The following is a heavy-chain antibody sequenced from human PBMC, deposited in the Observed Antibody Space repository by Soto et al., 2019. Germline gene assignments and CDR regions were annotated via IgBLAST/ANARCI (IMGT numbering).Heavy chain of an antibody. CDR1: GGTFSSYT. J-gene: IGHJ6*02. D-gene: IGHD5-12*01. CDR2: IIPILGIA. V-gene: IGHV1-69*02. Sequence: QVQLVQSGAEVKKPGSSVKVSCKASGGTFSSYTISWVRQAPGQGLEWMGRIIPILGIANYAQKFQGRVTITADKSTSTAYMELSSLRSEETAVYYCARRDGYNEGYYYGMDVWGQGTTVTVSS. CDR3: ARRDGYNEGYYYGMDV.